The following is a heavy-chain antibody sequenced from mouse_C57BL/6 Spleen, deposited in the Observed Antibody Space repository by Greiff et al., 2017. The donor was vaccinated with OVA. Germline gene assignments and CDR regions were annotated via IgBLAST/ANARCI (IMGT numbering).Heavy chain of an antibody. D-gene: IGHD2-1*01. CDR2: IHPNSGST. J-gene: IGHJ4*01. V-gene: IGHV1-64*01. CDR1: GYTFTSYW. Sequence: QVHVKQPGAELVKPGASVKLSCKASGYTFTSYWMHWVKQRPGQGLEWIGMIHPNSGSTNYNEKFKSKATLTVDKSSSTAYMQLSSLTSEDSAVYYCARYYYGNTDAMDYWGQGTSVTGSS. CDR3: ARYYYGNTDAMDY.